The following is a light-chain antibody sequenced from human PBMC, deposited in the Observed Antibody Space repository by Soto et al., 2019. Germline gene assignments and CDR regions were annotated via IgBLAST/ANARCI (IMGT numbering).Light chain of an antibody. Sequence: QSALTQPASVSGSPGQSITISCSGTSSDVGAYNYVSWYQQHPGKAPKLMIYEVTNRPSGVSDRFSGSKSGNTASLSISGLQAEDEADYYCSSYTSSILEVFGGGTKLTVL. J-gene: IGLJ3*02. V-gene: IGLV2-14*01. CDR3: SSYTSSILEV. CDR2: EVT. CDR1: SSDVGAYNY.